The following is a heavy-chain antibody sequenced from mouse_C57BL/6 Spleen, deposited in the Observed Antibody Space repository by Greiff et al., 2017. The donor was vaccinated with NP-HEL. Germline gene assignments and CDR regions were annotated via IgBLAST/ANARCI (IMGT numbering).Heavy chain of an antibody. D-gene: IGHD1-1*01. CDR3: ARDGVLLSSYFDY. Sequence: VQLQHSGAELVKPGALVKISCKASGYAFSSYWMNWVKQRPGKGLEWIGQIYPGDGDTNYNGKFKGKATLTADKSCSTAYMQLSSLTSEDSAVYFCARDGVLLSSYFDYWGQGTTLTVSS. CDR1: GYAFSSYW. J-gene: IGHJ2*01. V-gene: IGHV1-80*01. CDR2: IYPGDGDT.